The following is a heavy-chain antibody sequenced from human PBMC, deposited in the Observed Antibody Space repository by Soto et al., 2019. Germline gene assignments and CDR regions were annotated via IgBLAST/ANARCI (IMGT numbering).Heavy chain of an antibody. V-gene: IGHV3-74*01. CDR2: INSDGSST. CDR1: GFTFSSYW. Sequence: EVQLVESGGGLVQPGGSLRLSCAASGFTFSSYWMHWVRQAPGKGLVWVSRINSDGSSTSYADSVKGRFTISRDNAKNTLYLQMNSLRAEDTAVYYCARDGVRVITFEGVIVPNYYYYYYMDVWGKGTTVTVSS. D-gene: IGHD3-16*02. CDR3: ARDGVRVITFEGVIVPNYYYYYYMDV. J-gene: IGHJ6*03.